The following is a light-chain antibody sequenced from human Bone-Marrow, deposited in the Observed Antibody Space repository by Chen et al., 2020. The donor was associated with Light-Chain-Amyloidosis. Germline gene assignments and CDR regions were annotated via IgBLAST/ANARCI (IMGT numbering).Light chain of an antibody. CDR3: QQFLGSPWT. CDR1: QSVSSYY. V-gene: IGKV3-20*01. Sequence: EIVLTQSLGTLSLSPGEKASLSCRASQSVSSYYMAWYQQRRGQAPRLLIYGASKRADGIPDRFSGSGSGTDFTLTISRLEADDFAVYFCQQFLGSPWTFGQGTKVEVK. CDR2: GAS. J-gene: IGKJ1*01.